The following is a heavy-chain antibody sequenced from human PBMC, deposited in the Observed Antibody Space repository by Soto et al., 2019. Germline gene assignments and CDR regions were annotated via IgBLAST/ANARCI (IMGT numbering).Heavy chain of an antibody. J-gene: IGHJ4*02. CDR1: GGSFSGYY. V-gene: IGHV4-34*01. CDR2: INHSGST. CDR3: ARYYCTTTTCYFFDY. Sequence: SETLSLTCAVYGGSFSGYYWSWIRQPPGKGLEWIGEINHSGSTNYNPSLKSRATISLDTSKNQFSLKLSSVTAADTAVYFYARYYCTTTTCYFFDYWGQGTLVTVSS. D-gene: IGHD2-2*01.